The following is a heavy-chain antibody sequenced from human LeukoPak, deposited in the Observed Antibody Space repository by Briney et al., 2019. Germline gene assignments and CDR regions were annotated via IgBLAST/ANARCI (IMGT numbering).Heavy chain of an antibody. J-gene: IGHJ4*02. CDR3: AKRGSFWDLDY. CDR1: GFTFSTYG. D-gene: IGHD6-13*01. Sequence: PGRSLRLFCAASGFTFSTYGMHWVRQAPDKGLEWVAVIRYDGNNEFYADSVKGRFTISRDNSKSTLYLQMNSLRAEDTAVYYCAKRGSFWDLDYWGQGTLVTVSS. V-gene: IGHV3-33*06. CDR2: IRYDGNNE.